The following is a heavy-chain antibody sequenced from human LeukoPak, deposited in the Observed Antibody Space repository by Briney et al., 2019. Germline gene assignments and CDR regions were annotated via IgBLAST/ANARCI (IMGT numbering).Heavy chain of an antibody. J-gene: IGHJ6*03. Sequence: GASVKVSCKASGYTFTKYGVYWVRQAPGQGLEWMGWINTDTGNPTYAQGFTGRFVFSLDTSVSTTYLQISSLKPEDTAVYYCARGIGIGTVLMVHGNMDVWGKGTTVTIS. CDR3: ARGIGIGTVLMVHGNMDV. D-gene: IGHD2-8*01. CDR2: INTDTGNP. CDR1: GYTFTKYG. V-gene: IGHV7-4-1*02.